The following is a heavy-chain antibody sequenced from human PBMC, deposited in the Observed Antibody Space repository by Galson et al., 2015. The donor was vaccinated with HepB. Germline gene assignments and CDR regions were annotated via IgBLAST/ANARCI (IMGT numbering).Heavy chain of an antibody. J-gene: IGHJ2*01. Sequence: GKALEWLALIYWDDDKRYSPSLKSRLTITKDTSKNQVVLTMTNVDPVDTATYYCAHSRFYYDSSGYRKHWYFDLWGRGTLVTVSS. V-gene: IGHV2-5*02. D-gene: IGHD3-22*01. CDR3: AHSRFYYDSSGYRKHWYFDL. CDR2: IYWDDDK.